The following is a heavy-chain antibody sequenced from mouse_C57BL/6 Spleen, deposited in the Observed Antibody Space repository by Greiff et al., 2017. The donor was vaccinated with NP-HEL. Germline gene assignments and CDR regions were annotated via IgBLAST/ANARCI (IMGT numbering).Heavy chain of an antibody. CDR3: ARWGPTTVVATDWYFDV. J-gene: IGHJ1*03. Sequence: QVQLQQSGAELMKPGASVKLSCKATGYTFTGYWIEWVKQRPGHGLEWIGEILPGSGSTNYNEKFKGKATFTADTSSNTAYMQLSSLTTEDSAIYYCARWGPTTVVATDWYFDVWGTGTTVTVSS. V-gene: IGHV1-9*01. D-gene: IGHD1-1*01. CDR1: GYTFTGYW. CDR2: ILPGSGST.